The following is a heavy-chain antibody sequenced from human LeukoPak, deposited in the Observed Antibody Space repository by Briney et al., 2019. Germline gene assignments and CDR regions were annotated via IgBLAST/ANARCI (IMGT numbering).Heavy chain of an antibody. CDR1: GGTFSSYA. CDR3: ARRGGAVAKGWYFDL. J-gene: IGHJ2*01. Sequence: ASVKVSCKASGGTFSSYAISWVRQAPGQGIEWMGRIIPILGIANYAQKFQGRVTITADKSTSTAYMELSSLRSEDTAVYYCARRGGAVAKGWYFDLWGRGTLVTVSS. CDR2: IIPILGIA. V-gene: IGHV1-69*04. D-gene: IGHD3-16*01.